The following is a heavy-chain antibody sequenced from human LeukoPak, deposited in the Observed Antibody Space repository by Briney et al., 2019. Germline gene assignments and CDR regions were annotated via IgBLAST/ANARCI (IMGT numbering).Heavy chain of an antibody. J-gene: IGHJ3*01. CDR2: IYYSGNT. D-gene: IGHD3-10*01. Sequence: SETLSLTCTVSGGSISSYYWSWIRQPPGKGLEWIGYIYYSGNTNHNPSLKSRVTMSVNTSKNQFSLKLSSVTAADTAVYYCARDTMVNYGLDVWGQGTMVTVSS. CDR3: ARDTMVNYGLDV. CDR1: GGSISSYY. V-gene: IGHV4-59*01.